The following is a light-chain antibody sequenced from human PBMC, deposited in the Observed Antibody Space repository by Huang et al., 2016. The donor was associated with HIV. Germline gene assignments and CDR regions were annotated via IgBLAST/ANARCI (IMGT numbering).Light chain of an antibody. J-gene: IGKJ4*01. CDR2: DAA. Sequence: AIQLTQSPPSLSASAGDRVTITCRARQDINSALAWYQQKPGKAPKLLIYDAANLKSGVPSRFSGSGSGTDFTLSISSLQPEDFATYYCQQFNGFSLTFGGGTRVEIK. CDR3: QQFNGFSLT. CDR1: QDINSA. V-gene: IGKV1-13*02.